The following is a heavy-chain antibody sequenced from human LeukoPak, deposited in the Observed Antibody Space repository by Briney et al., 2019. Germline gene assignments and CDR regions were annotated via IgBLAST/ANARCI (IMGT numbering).Heavy chain of an antibody. D-gene: IGHD3-10*01. CDR3: TTGGHYFGS. CDR2: IKSKPAGGTT. CDR1: GFTFSNDNAW. Sequence: GGSLRLSCAASGFTFSNDNAWMSWVRLAPGKGLEWVGLIKSKPAGGTTDYAAPVKGRFTISRDDSKNTLYLQMNSLKTEDTAVYYCTTGGHYFGSWGQRTLVTVSS. V-gene: IGHV3-15*01. J-gene: IGHJ4*02.